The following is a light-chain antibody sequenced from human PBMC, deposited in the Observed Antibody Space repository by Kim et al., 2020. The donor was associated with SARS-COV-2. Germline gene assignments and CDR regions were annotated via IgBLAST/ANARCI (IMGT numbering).Light chain of an antibody. V-gene: IGLV1-44*01. CDR3: ATWDDSLNVVV. CDR2: SNN. J-gene: IGLJ2*01. CDR1: SSNIGSNT. Sequence: QSVLTQPPSASGTPGQRVTISCSGSSSNIGSNTVNWYQHLPGTAPKLLIYSNNQRPSGVPDRFSGSKSGTSASLAISRLQSEDEADYYCATWDDSLNVVVFGGGTKVTVL.